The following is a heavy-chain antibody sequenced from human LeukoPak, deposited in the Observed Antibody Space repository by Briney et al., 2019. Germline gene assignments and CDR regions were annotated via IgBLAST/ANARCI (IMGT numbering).Heavy chain of an antibody. CDR1: GFTFSDYY. V-gene: IGHV3-11*04. Sequence: GGSLRLSCAASGFTFSDYYMSWIRQAPGKGLEWISYISGSGGSVYYADSVKGRFTISRDNAKNSLYLQMNSLRAEDTAVYYCARDHYSSSSGFDPWGQGTLVTVSS. D-gene: IGHD6-6*01. J-gene: IGHJ5*02. CDR2: ISGSGGSV. CDR3: ARDHYSSSSGFDP.